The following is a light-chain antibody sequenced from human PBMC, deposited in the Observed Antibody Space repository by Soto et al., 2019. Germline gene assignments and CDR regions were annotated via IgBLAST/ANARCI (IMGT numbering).Light chain of an antibody. J-gene: IGLJ1*01. CDR1: SSDVGGYNY. Sequence: QYALTQPASVSGSPGQSITISCTGTSSDVGGYNYVSWYQHHPGKTPRLIIYDVTNRPSGVSIPFSGSKSGNTASLTISGLQPEDEADYYCSSYTTSNTRQIVFGTGTKVTVL. CDR3: SSYTTSNTRQIV. V-gene: IGLV2-14*03. CDR2: DVT.